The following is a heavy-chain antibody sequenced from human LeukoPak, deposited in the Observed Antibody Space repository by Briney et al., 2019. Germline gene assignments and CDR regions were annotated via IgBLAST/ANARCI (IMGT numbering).Heavy chain of an antibody. CDR3: AIKPTYDFP. J-gene: IGHJ5*02. CDR1: GFSFSIHW. CDR2: ITNDGSAA. V-gene: IGHV3-74*01. D-gene: IGHD3-3*01. Sequence: GGSLRLSCAASGFSFSIHWMHWVRQAAGKGLVWVSRITNDGSAAAYADSVKGRFTISRYNSKNTLYLQMNSLRAEDTAMYYCAIKPTYDFPWGQGALVTVSS.